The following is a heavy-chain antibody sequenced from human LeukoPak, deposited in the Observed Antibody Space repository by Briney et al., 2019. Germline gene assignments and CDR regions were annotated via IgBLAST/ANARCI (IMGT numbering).Heavy chain of an antibody. CDR3: ARVTSQWGWLQFFDY. J-gene: IGHJ4*02. CDR1: GFTVSSNY. D-gene: IGHD5-24*01. Sequence: PGGSLRLSCAASGFTVSSNYMSWVRQAPGKGLEWVSVIYSGGSTYYADSVKGRFTISRDNSKNTLYLQMNSLRAEDTAVYYCARVTSQWGWLQFFDYWGQGTLVTVSS. V-gene: IGHV3-53*01. CDR2: IYSGGST.